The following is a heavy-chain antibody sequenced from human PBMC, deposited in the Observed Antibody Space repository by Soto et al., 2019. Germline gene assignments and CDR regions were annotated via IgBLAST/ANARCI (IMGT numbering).Heavy chain of an antibody. J-gene: IGHJ4*02. CDR1: GGTFSSYV. Sequence: SVKVSCKASGGTFSSYVISWVRQAPGQGLEWMGGIIPIFGTANYAQKFQGRVTITADKSTSTAYMELSSLRSEDTAVYYCARGPDYYDSSGYPSFDYWGQGTLVTVSS. D-gene: IGHD3-22*01. CDR2: IIPIFGTA. CDR3: ARGPDYYDSSGYPSFDY. V-gene: IGHV1-69*06.